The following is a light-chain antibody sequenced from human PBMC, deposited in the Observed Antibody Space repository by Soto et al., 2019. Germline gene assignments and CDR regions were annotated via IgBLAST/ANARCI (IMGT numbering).Light chain of an antibody. CDR3: QSYDTSLSGARV. V-gene: IGLV1-40*01. J-gene: IGLJ1*01. CDR1: SSNIGAGYD. Sequence: QSVLTQPPSVSGAPGQGVTISCTGGSSNIGAGYDVNWYQQFPGTVPRLLIYGSTNRPSGVPDRFSGSKSGTSASLAITGLQAEDEAHYHCQSYDTSLSGARVFGTGTKVTVL. CDR2: GST.